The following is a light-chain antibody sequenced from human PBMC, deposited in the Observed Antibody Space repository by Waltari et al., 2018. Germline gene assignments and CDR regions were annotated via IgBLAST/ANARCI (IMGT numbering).Light chain of an antibody. Sequence: QSGLTQPASVSGSPGQSITMSCTGTSSDGGNYDLVSWYQQYPGQAPKLMVYEVTRRSSGVSYRFSGSKSGNTASLTIYGLQSEDEADYYCCSYAGLGIYVFGTGTKVTVL. V-gene: IGLV2-23*02. CDR3: CSYAGLGIYV. CDR2: EVT. J-gene: IGLJ1*01. CDR1: SSDGGNYDL.